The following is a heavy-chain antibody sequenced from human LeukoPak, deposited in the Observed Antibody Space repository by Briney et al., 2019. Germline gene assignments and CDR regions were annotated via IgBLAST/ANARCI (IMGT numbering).Heavy chain of an antibody. V-gene: IGHV3-30*18. J-gene: IGHJ3*02. CDR1: GFTFSSYG. Sequence: GGSLRLSCAASGFTFSSYGMHWVRQAPGKGLEWVAVISYDGSNKYYADSVKGRFTISRDNSKNTLYLQMNSLRAEVTAVYYCAKVYQWELLLDAFDIWGQGTMVTVSS. D-gene: IGHD1-26*01. CDR3: AKVYQWELLLDAFDI. CDR2: ISYDGSNK.